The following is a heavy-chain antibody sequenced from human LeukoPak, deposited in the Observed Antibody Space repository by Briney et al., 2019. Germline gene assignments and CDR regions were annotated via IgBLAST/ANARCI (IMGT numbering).Heavy chain of an antibody. D-gene: IGHD5/OR15-5a*01. Sequence: PSETLSLTCAVYGGSFSGYYWSWIRQPPGKGLEWIGEINHSGSTNYNPSLKSRVTISVDTSKNQCSLKLSSVTAADTAVYYCARGSVTGYDYWGQGTLVTVSS. V-gene: IGHV4-34*01. J-gene: IGHJ4*02. CDR1: GGSFSGYY. CDR2: INHSGST. CDR3: ARGSVTGYDY.